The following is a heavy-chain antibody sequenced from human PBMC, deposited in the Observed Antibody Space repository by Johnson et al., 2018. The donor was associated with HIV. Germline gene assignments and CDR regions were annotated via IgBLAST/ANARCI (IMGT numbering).Heavy chain of an antibody. CDR3: ARGEMATNPRVVAFDI. D-gene: IGHD5-24*01. CDR2: ISYDGSTK. V-gene: IGHV3-30*04. CDR1: GFTFSSYA. J-gene: IGHJ3*02. Sequence: QVQLVESGGGLVKPGGSLRLSCAASGFTFSSYAMHWVRQAPGKGLEWVAVISYDGSTKYFVDSVKGRFTISRDNAKNSLYLQMNSLRAEDTAVYYWARGEMATNPRVVAFDIGGKGTMVTVSS.